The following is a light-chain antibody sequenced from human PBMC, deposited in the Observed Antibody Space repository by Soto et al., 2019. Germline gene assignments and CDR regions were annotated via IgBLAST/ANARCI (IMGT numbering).Light chain of an antibody. CDR1: QSISKY. CDR2: GTS. J-gene: IGKJ4*01. CDR3: QQGYSPLLT. V-gene: IGKV1-39*01. Sequence: DIQMTQSPSSLSASVGDRVTLTCRASQSISKYLNWYQVKSGKGPKLLIYGTSTLESGVPSRFSGSGSGTHFTLTISNLQPEEFAVYYCQQGYSPLLTFGGGTRVEIK.